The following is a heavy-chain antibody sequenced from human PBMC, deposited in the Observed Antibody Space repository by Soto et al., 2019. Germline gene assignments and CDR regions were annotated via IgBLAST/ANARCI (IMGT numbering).Heavy chain of an antibody. D-gene: IGHD3-3*01. CDR1: GDSFTNTNW. Sequence: QVQLQESGPGLLKPSETLSLTCTVSGDSFTNTNWWSWVRQSPGQGLEWIGEIYHSGATNYNPSLKSRLTMSIDKSKNEFSLKLNSVTAADTAVYYCAKRSLRSLRFLETHWGQGTLVTVSS. J-gene: IGHJ4*02. CDR2: IYHSGAT. V-gene: IGHV4-4*02. CDR3: AKRSLRSLRFLETH.